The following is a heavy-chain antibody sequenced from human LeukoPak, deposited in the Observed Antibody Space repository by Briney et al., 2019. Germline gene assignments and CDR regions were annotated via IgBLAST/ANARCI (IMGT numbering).Heavy chain of an antibody. Sequence: ASVKVSSKASGYTLTEYYMHWVRQTPGQGLEWVGRINPNSGGTTYAQKFQGRVTMTRDTSISTVYMELSRLRSDDTAVYYCARVGYYESSGYYEYWGQGTLVTVSS. V-gene: IGHV1-2*06. CDR2: INPNSGGT. D-gene: IGHD3-22*01. CDR3: ARVGYYESSGYYEY. CDR1: GYTLTEYY. J-gene: IGHJ4*02.